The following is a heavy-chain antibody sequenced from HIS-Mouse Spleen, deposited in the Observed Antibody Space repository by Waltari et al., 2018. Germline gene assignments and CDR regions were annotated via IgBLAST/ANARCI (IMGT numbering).Heavy chain of an antibody. D-gene: IGHD6-13*01. CDR2: IYYSGST. J-gene: IGHJ2*01. V-gene: IGHV4-39*07. Sequence: QLQLQESGPGLVKPLETLSLTCTVSGGSISSSSYYWVWIRQPPGKGMEWIGSIYYSGSTYYNPSLKSRVTISVDTSKNQFSLKLSSVTAADTAVYYCAREIPYSSSWYDWYFDLWGRGTLVTVSS. CDR3: AREIPYSSSWYDWYFDL. CDR1: GGSISSSSYY.